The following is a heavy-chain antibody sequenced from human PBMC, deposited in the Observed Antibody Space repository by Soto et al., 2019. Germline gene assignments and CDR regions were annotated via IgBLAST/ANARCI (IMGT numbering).Heavy chain of an antibody. CDR1: GHTFSNYD. J-gene: IGHJ4*02. V-gene: IGHV3-30*18. Sequence: QVQLVESGGGVVQPGRSLIVSCAASGHTFSNYDMHWVRQAPGKGLEWVAAISYDGRNKNYADSVEGRFTISRDNSKNTLYLQMNSLRAEDTAVYYCAKDTYYHDSSGYYTFDYWGQGTLVTVSS. CDR3: AKDTYYHDSSGYYTFDY. CDR2: ISYDGRNK. D-gene: IGHD3-22*01.